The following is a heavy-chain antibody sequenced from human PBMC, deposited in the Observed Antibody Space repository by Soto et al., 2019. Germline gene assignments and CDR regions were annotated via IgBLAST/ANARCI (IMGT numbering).Heavy chain of an antibody. CDR1: VFTVSSNY. CDR3: AQHDWFDP. V-gene: IGHV3-66*04. Sequence: EVQLVESGGGLVQPGGSLRLSCAVSVFTVSSNYMSWFRQAPGKGLEWVSVIDIGGSTYYADFVKGRFTISRDNSKNTLYLQMNSLRVEDTAVYYCAQHDWFDPWGQGTLVTVSS. J-gene: IGHJ5*02. CDR2: IDIGGST.